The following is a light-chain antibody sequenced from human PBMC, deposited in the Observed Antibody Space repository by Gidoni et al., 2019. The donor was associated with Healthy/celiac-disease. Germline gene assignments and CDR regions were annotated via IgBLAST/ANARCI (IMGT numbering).Light chain of an antibody. CDR2: DAS. J-gene: IGKJ2*04. V-gene: IGKV3-11*01. CDR3: QQRSNWPRS. CDR1: QSVSSY. Sequence: EIVLTQSPATLSLSPGERATLSCMASQSVSSYLAWYQQKPGQAPRLLIYDASNRAHGIPASFSGSGSGTDFTLTISSLEPEDFAVYYCQQRSNWPRSFGQGTKLEIK.